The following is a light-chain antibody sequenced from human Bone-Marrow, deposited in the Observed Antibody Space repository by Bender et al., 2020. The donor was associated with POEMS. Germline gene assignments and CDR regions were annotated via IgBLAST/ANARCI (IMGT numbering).Light chain of an antibody. CDR3: STWDDRRNAWL. V-gene: IGLV1-44*01. CDR1: SISRNP. J-gene: IGLJ3*02. CDR2: ADD. Sequence: QSVLTKPPSASGTPGQRVTISCSGGSISRNPINWYQQLPGTAPLLVIYADDRRPSGVPNRFSSSKSGSAASLTISGLQAEDAADYYCSTWDDRRNAWLFGGGTKLTVL.